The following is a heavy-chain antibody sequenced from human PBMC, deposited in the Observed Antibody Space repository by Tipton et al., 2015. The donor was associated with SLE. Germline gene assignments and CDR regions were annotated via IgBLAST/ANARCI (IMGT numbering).Heavy chain of an antibody. V-gene: IGHV4-59*01. J-gene: IGHJ3*02. CDR1: GGSISNYY. CDR3: ARGSSTWFIGALDI. Sequence: GLVKPSETLSLTCTVAGGSISNYYWSWIRQPPGKGLEWIGYIYYTAGTYYNPSLKSRVTISVDTSKNQFSLKLSSVTAADTAFYYCARGSSTWFIGALDIWGQRTTVTVSS. D-gene: IGHD6-13*01. CDR2: IYYTAGT.